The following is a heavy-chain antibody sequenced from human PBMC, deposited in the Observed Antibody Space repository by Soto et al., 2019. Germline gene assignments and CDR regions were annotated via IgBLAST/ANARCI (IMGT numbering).Heavy chain of an antibody. J-gene: IGHJ6*03. Sequence: EVQLVESGGGLVKPGGSLRLSCAASGFTFSNAWMSWVRQAPGKGLEWVGRIKSKTDGGTTDYAAPVKGRFTISRDDSKNTLYLQMNSRKTEDTAVYYCTTRITMVRGVIVYYYYMDVWGKGTTVTVSS. D-gene: IGHD3-10*01. V-gene: IGHV3-15*01. CDR3: TTRITMVRGVIVYYYYMDV. CDR1: GFTFSNAW. CDR2: IKSKTDGGTT.